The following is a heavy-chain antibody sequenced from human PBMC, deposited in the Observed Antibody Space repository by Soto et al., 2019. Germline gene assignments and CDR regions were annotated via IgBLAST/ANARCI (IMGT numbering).Heavy chain of an antibody. Sequence: GESLKISCKGSGYSFTSYWIGWVRQMPGKGLEWMGIIYPGDSDTRYSPSFQGQVTISADKSISTAYLQWSSLKASDTAMYYCAISTSYYYYGMDVWGQGTTVTVSS. CDR2: IYPGDSDT. J-gene: IGHJ6*02. V-gene: IGHV5-51*01. CDR3: AISTSYYYYGMDV. D-gene: IGHD2-2*01. CDR1: GYSFTSYW.